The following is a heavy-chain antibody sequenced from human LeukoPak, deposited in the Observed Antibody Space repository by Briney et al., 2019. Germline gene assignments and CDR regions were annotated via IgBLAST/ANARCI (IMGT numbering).Heavy chain of an antibody. V-gene: IGHV3-21*01. J-gene: IGHJ6*02. Sequence: GGSLRLSCAASGFTFSSYSMNWVRQAPGKGLEWVSSISSSSSYIYYADSVKGRFTISRDNAKNSLYLQMNSLRAEDTAVYYCASGIVVVPAAVYYYYGMDVWGQGTTVTVSS. CDR1: GFTFSSYS. CDR2: ISSSSSYI. CDR3: ASGIVVVPAAVYYYYGMDV. D-gene: IGHD2-2*01.